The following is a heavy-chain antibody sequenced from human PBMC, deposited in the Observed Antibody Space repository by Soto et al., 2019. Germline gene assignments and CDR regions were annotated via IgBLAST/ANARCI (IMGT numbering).Heavy chain of an antibody. J-gene: IGHJ4*02. CDR2: IYYSGST. D-gene: IGHD6-19*01. CDR3: ARLQVSSGWDYFDY. V-gene: IGHV4-59*01. CDR1: GGSISSYY. Sequence: SETLSLTCTVSGGSISSYYWSWIRQPPGKGLEWIGYIYYSGSTNYNPSLKSRITISVDTSKNQFSLKLSSVTAADTAVYYCARLQVSSGWDYFDYWGQGTLVTVSS.